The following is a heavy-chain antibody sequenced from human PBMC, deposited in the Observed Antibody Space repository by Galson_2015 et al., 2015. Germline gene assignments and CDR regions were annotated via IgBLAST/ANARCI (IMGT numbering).Heavy chain of an antibody. Sequence: TWIRQPAGKGLEWLGHFYTSGSTDYNPSLKSRVTISVDTSKNQFSLNLNSVTAADTAVYFCARDGDGFAYDIWGQGTEVTVSS. CDR2: FYTSGST. J-gene: IGHJ3*02. D-gene: IGHD5-24*01. CDR3: ARDGDGFAYDI. V-gene: IGHV4-61*09.